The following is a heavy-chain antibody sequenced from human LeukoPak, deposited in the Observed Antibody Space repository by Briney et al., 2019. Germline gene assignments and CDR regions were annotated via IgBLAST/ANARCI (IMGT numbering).Heavy chain of an antibody. Sequence: PGGSLRLSCAASGFTFSSYAMSWVRQAPGEGLEWVSAISGSGGSTYYADSVKGRFTISRDNSKNTLYLQMNSLRAEDTGVYYCARDLAAARLDFRGQGTLVTVSS. J-gene: IGHJ4*02. CDR2: ISGSGGST. V-gene: IGHV3-23*01. CDR1: GFTFSSYA. D-gene: IGHD6-6*01. CDR3: ARDLAAARLDF.